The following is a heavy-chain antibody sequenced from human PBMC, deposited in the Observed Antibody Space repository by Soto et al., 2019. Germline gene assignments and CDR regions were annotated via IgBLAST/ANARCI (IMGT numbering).Heavy chain of an antibody. D-gene: IGHD2-21*02. CDR3: ARDSNPLVVVTADPEFDY. V-gene: IGHV3-11*04. CDR2: ISSGGGSP. Sequence: GGSLRLSGAASGFTFSDYAMSWVRQAPGKGLEWVSSISSGGGSPYYADSVKGRFTISRDNAKNSLYLQMNSLRAEDTAVYYCARDSNPLVVVTADPEFDYWGQGTLVTVSS. CDR1: GFTFSDYA. J-gene: IGHJ4*02.